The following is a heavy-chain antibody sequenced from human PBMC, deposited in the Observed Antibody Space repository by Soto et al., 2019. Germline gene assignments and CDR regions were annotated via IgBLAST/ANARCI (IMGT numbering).Heavy chain of an antibody. CDR2: IYYSGST. Sequence: SETLSLTCTVSGGSIRSGGYYWIWIRQHPGKGLEWIGYIYYSGSTYYNPSLKSRVTISVDTSKNQFSLKLSSVTAADTAVYYCATEPMVRGVSGIHVWGQGTLVTVSS. D-gene: IGHD3-10*01. CDR1: GGSIRSGGYY. V-gene: IGHV4-31*03. J-gene: IGHJ4*02. CDR3: ATEPMVRGVSGIHV.